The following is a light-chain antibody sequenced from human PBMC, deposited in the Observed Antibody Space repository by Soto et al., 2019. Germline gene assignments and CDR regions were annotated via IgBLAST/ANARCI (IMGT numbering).Light chain of an antibody. CDR3: QQYNAYPRT. Sequence: DIQMTQSPSTLSASVGDRVTITCRASQSISSWLAGYQQKPGKAPNILIYKASTLDSGVPSNFCGRGSGTEFSLTISSLQPEDFATYYCQQYNAYPRTFGQWTKVDVK. CDR2: KAS. CDR1: QSISSW. V-gene: IGKV1-5*03. J-gene: IGKJ1*01.